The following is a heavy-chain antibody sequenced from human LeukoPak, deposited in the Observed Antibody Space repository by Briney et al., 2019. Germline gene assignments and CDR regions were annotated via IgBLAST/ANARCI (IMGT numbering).Heavy chain of an antibody. D-gene: IGHD6-13*01. V-gene: IGHV1-8*03. Sequence: ASVKVSCKASGYTFTSYDINWVRQAIGQGLEWMGWMNPNSGNTGYAQKFQGRVTITRNTSISTAYMELSSLRSEDTAVYYCARATNTGYSSSWYGREAMYYYYYMDVWGKGTTVTVSS. CDR1: GYTFTSYD. CDR3: ARATNTGYSSSWYGREAMYYYYYMDV. J-gene: IGHJ6*03. CDR2: MNPNSGNT.